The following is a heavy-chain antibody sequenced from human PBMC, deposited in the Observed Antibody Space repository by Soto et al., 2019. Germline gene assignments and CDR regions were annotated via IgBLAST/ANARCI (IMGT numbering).Heavy chain of an antibody. CDR1: GYTFTGYC. CDR3: ARRYDFWSGYGSGYMDV. V-gene: IGHV1-2*02. J-gene: IGHJ6*03. D-gene: IGHD3-3*01. Sequence: ASVKVSCKASGYTFTGYCMHWVRQAPGQGLEWMGWINPNSGDTNYAQKLQGRVTMTTDTSTSTAYMELRSLRSDDTAVYYCARRYDFWSGYGSGYMDVWGKGTTVTVSS. CDR2: INPNSGDT.